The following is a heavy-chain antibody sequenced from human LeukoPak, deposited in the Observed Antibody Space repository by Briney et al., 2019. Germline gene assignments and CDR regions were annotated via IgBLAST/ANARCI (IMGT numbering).Heavy chain of an antibody. Sequence: SETLSLTCAVYGGSFSGYYWSWIRQPPGKGLEWIGEINHSGSTNYNPSLKSRVIISVDTSKNQFSLKLSSVTAADTAVYYCARLKWPLRGYSGYGQKYFDYWGQGTLVTVSS. J-gene: IGHJ4*02. CDR2: INHSGST. D-gene: IGHD5-12*01. CDR1: GGSFSGYY. V-gene: IGHV4-34*01. CDR3: ARLKWPLRGYSGYGQKYFDY.